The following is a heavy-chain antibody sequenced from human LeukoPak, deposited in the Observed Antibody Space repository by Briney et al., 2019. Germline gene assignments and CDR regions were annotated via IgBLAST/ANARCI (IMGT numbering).Heavy chain of an antibody. V-gene: IGHV4-31*03. D-gene: IGHD3-3*01. CDR1: GGSISCGGYY. CDR2: IYYSGST. Sequence: SQTLSLTCTVSGGSISCGGYYWSWIRQHPGKGLEWIGYIYYSGSTYYNPSLKSRVTISVDTSKNQFSLKLSSVTAADTAVYYCARAPPPLRFLEWLSPMDVWGQGTTVTVSS. J-gene: IGHJ6*02. CDR3: ARAPPPLRFLEWLSPMDV.